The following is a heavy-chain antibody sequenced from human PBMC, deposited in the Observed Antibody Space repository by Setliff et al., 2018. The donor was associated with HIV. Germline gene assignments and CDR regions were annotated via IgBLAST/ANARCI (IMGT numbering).Heavy chain of an antibody. CDR2: MNPNSGNT. CDR3: ARIPARAAAAYCSSTNCQGGFDQ. D-gene: IGHD2-2*01. Sequence: ASVKVSCKASGYTFTTYDINWVRRATGQGLEWMGWMNPNSGNTGYAQKFQGRFTMTRNTSISTAYMELSSLRSDDTAVDYCARIPARAAAAYCSSTNCQGGFDQWGQGTQVTVSS. CDR1: GYTFTTYD. V-gene: IGHV1-8*02. J-gene: IGHJ4*02.